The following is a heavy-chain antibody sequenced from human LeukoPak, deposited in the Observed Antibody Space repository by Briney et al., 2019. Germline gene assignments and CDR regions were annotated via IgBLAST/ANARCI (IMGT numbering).Heavy chain of an antibody. Sequence: SETLSLTCTVSGGSISSYYWSWIRQPAGKGLEWIGRIYTSGSTNYNPSLKSRVTISVDKSKNQFALKLSSVTAADTAVYYCARGYSSSWYSDYWGQGTLVTVSS. V-gene: IGHV4-4*07. J-gene: IGHJ4*02. CDR2: IYTSGST. CDR1: GGSISSYY. D-gene: IGHD6-13*01. CDR3: ARGYSSSWYSDY.